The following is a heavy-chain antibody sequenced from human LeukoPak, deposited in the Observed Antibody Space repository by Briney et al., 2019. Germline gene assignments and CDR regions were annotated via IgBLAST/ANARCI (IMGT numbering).Heavy chain of an antibody. CDR1: GGSISSYY. V-gene: IGHV4-34*01. D-gene: IGHD3-10*01. J-gene: IGHJ6*03. CDR3: ARPAGDYGSGSYYTKRYTRRYYMDV. Sequence: PSETLSLTSTVPGGSISSYYWSWIRQPPGKGLEWIGEINHSGSTNYNPSLKSRVTISVDTSKNQFSLKLSSVTAADTAVYYCARPAGDYGSGSYYTKRYTRRYYMDVWGKGTTVTISS. CDR2: INHSGST.